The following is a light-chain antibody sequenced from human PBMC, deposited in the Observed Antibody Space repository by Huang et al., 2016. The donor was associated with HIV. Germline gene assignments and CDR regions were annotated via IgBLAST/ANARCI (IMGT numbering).Light chain of an antibody. CDR2: GAS. V-gene: IGKV3-20*01. J-gene: IGKJ1*01. CDR1: QSLSTSF. CDR3: QQYAGSPQT. Sequence: EIVLTQSPGTLSLSPGETATLSCRASQSLSTSFLAWYQQKPGQAPRLLIYGASSSATGIPDRVSGRGSGTDFTLTISRLEPEDCAVYYCQQYAGSPQTFGQGTKVEIK.